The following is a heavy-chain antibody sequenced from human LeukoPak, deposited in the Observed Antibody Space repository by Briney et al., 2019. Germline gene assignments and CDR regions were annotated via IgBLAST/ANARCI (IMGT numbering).Heavy chain of an antibody. CDR3: ARGMEVGFDI. D-gene: IGHD3-3*01. J-gene: IGHJ3*02. CDR2: INHSGST. Sequence: SETLSLTCTVSGGSISSSSYYWGWIRQPPGKGLEWIGEINHSGSTNYNPSLKSRVTISVDTSKNQFSLKLSSVTAADTAVYYCARGMEVGFDIWGQGTMVTVSS. CDR1: GGSISSSSYY. V-gene: IGHV4-39*07.